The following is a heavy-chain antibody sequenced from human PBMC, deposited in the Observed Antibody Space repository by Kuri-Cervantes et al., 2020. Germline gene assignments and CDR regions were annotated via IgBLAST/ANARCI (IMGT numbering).Heavy chain of an antibody. CDR1: GFTFDDYA. CDR3: ARDYSNKGLDY. D-gene: IGHD4-11*01. Sequence: GGSLRLSCAASGFTFDDYAMHWVRQAPGKGLEWVSGISWNSGSIGYADSVKGRFTISRDKAKNSLFLQMNSLRAEDTAVYYCARDYSNKGLDYWGQGTLVTVSS. CDR2: ISWNSGSI. V-gene: IGHV3-9*01. J-gene: IGHJ4*02.